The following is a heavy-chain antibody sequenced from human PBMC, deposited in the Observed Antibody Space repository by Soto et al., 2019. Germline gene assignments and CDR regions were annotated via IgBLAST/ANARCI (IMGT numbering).Heavy chain of an antibody. Sequence: PSETLSLTCAVSGGSISSGGYSWSWIRQPPGKGLEWIGYIYHSGSTYYNPSLKSRVTISVDRSKNQFSLKLSSVTAADTAVYYCARGRPQQLPDYWGQGTLVTVSS. J-gene: IGHJ4*02. CDR1: GGSISSGGYS. D-gene: IGHD6-13*01. V-gene: IGHV4-30-2*01. CDR3: ARGRPQQLPDY. CDR2: IYHSGST.